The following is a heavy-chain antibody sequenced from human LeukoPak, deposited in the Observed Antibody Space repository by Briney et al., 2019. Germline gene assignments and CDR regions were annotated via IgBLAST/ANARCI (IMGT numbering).Heavy chain of an antibody. CDR3: AREGFYVWGSYRYTGVGRRAY. J-gene: IGHJ4*02. D-gene: IGHD3-16*02. Sequence: PGGSLRLSCAASGFTFGTYWLTWVRQAPGKGLEWVANIKQDGSGKYYVDSVEGRFTISRDNAKNSLYLQMNSLRAEDTAVYYCAREGFYVWGSYRYTGVGRRAYWGQGTLVTVSS. CDR1: GFTFGTYW. V-gene: IGHV3-7*01. CDR2: IKQDGSGK.